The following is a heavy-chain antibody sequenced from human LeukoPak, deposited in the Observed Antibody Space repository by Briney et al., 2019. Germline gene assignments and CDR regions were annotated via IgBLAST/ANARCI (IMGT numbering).Heavy chain of an antibody. CDR1: GFTVSINS. CDR3: VRVSRGTAFDY. J-gene: IGHJ4*02. V-gene: IGHV3-30*03. D-gene: IGHD3-16*01. Sequence: GGSLRLSCTVSGFTVSINSMSWVRQAPGKGLEWVALISYDGSNQHYADSVKGRFTISRDNSKNTLFLQMTSLRPDDTAVYYCVRVSRGTAFDYWGQGTLVTVSS. CDR2: ISYDGSNQ.